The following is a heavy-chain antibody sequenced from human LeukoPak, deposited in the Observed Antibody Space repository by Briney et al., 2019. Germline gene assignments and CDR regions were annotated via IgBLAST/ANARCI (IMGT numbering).Heavy chain of an antibody. CDR1: GYTFTGYY. CDR2: INPNSGGK. D-gene: IGHD1-7*01. V-gene: IGHV1-2*02. Sequence: ASVKVSCKASGYTFTGYYMHWVRQAPGQGLEWMGWINPNSGGKNYAQKFQGRVTMTRDTSISTAYMELSRLRSDDTAVYYCARDFFDWNYQFDYWGQGTLVTVSS. J-gene: IGHJ4*02. CDR3: ARDFFDWNYQFDY.